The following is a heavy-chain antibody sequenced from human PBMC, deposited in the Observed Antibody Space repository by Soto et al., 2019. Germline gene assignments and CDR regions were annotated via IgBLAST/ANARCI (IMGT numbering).Heavy chain of an antibody. CDR1: GGSISSSSYY. Sequence: SETLSLTCTVSGGSISSSSYYWGWIRQPPGKGLEWIGSIYYSGSTYYNPSLKSRVTISVDMSKNQFSLKLSSVTAADTAVYYCARATLYYFDYWGQGTLVTVSS. CDR2: IYYSGST. CDR3: ARATLYYFDY. J-gene: IGHJ4*02. V-gene: IGHV4-39*07.